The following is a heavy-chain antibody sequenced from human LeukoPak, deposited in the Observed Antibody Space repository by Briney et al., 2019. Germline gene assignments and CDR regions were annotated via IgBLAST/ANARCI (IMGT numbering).Heavy chain of an antibody. CDR3: TTDTFGARDS. V-gene: IGHV3-74*01. Sequence: GGSLRLSCVASGYTFSRYWMHWVRQGPGKGLVWVSRINEDGSSTSYAESVRGRFTISRDNAKNTLYLQMNSLRAEDAAVYYCTTDTFGARDSWGQGTLVTVSS. J-gene: IGHJ4*02. CDR1: GYTFSRYW. CDR2: INEDGSST. D-gene: IGHD3-10*01.